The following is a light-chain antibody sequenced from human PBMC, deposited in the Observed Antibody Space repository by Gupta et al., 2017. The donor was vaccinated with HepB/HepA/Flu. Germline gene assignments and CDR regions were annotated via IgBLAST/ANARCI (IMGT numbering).Light chain of an antibody. CDR3: QQRSNWPLT. CDR2: DAS. J-gene: IGKJ4*01. CDR1: QSVTGY. Sequence: EIVLTQSPATLSLSPGERATLSCRAGQSVTGYLAWYQQKPGQAPRLLIYDASNRATGIPARFSGSGSGTDFTLTISSLEPEDFAVYYCQQRSNWPLTFGGGTXVEIK. V-gene: IGKV3-11*01.